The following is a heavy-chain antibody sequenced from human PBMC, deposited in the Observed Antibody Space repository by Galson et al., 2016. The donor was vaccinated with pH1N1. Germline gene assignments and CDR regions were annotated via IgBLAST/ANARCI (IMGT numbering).Heavy chain of an antibody. CDR2: ISSSSTYI. J-gene: IGHJ3*01. Sequence: SLRLSCAASGFTFSSYVMNWVRQAPGKGLEWVSSISSSSTYIYYADSVRGRFTISRDNAKNSLYLQMNSLRAEDTAIYYCARALYYGGNSIAFDVWGQGTMVTASS. CDR1: GFTFSSYV. D-gene: IGHD4-23*01. V-gene: IGHV3-21*01. CDR3: ARALYYGGNSIAFDV.